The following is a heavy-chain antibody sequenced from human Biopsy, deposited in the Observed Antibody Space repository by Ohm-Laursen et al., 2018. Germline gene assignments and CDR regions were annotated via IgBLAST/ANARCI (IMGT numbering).Heavy chain of an antibody. CDR2: IFYREST. CDR3: ARDYDTSGYYYVS. Sequence: SDTLSLTCTVSGGSISNNNYYWGWIRQPPGKGLEWIGSIFYRESTHYKPSLKSRVNISVDTSKNLYSQKLNSVTAADTAVYYCARDYDTSGYYYVSWGQGTLVTVSS. CDR1: GGSISNNNYY. V-gene: IGHV4-39*01. D-gene: IGHD3-22*01. J-gene: IGHJ5*02.